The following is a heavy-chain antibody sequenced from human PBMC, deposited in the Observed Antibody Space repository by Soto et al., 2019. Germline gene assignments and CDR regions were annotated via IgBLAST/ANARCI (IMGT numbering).Heavy chain of an antibody. CDR2: IAYDGSNI. CDR1: GFTFSSYG. J-gene: IGHJ3*02. V-gene: IGHV3-30*18. Sequence: GGSLRLSCAASGFTFSSYGMHWVRQAPGKGLEWVAVIAYDGSNIHYTDSVKGRFTISRDNSKNTLFLQMNSLRADDTAVYYCAKDRYCSGGNCYFDAFDIWGQGTMVTVSS. D-gene: IGHD2-15*01. CDR3: AKDRYCSGGNCYFDAFDI.